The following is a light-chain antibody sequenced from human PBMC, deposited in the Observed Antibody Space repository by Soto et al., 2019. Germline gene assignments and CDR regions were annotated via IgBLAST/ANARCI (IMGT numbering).Light chain of an antibody. V-gene: IGKV3-20*01. Sequence: QWPATLSLSPGERASLSCRTSQSLSNKLAWYQQKPGQAPRLLIYGASGRATGIPDRFSGSGSGTDFTLTISRLEPEDLAVYYCQQYGSSPLTFGGGTKVDIK. J-gene: IGKJ4*01. CDR2: GAS. CDR3: QQYGSSPLT. CDR1: QSLSNK.